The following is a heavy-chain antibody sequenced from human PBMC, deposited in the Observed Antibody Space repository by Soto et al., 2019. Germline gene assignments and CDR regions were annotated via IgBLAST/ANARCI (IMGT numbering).Heavy chain of an antibody. CDR2: INHSGST. Sequence: SETLSLTCAVYGGSFSGYYWSWIRQPPGRGLEWIGEINHSGSTNYNPSLKSRVTISVDASKNQFSLRLSSVTAADTAVYYCARHRGSYGGEYYFDYWAQGSQVTVSS. CDR3: ARHRGSYGGEYYFDY. D-gene: IGHD3-16*01. CDR1: GGSFSGYY. V-gene: IGHV4-34*01. J-gene: IGHJ4*02.